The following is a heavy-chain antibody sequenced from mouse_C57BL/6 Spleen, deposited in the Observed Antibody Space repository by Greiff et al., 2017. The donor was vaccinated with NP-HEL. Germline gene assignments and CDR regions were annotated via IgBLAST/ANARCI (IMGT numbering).Heavy chain of an antibody. CDR2: IDPDTGGT. CDR3: TRSKSYAMDY. CDR1: GYTFTDYE. Sequence: VQLQQSGAELVRPGASVTLSCKASGYTFTDYEMHWVKQTPVHGLEWIGAIDPDTGGTAYNQKFKGKAILTADKSSSTAYMELRSLTSEDSAVYYCTRSKSYAMDYWGQGTSVTVSS. D-gene: IGHD2-5*01. V-gene: IGHV1-15*01. J-gene: IGHJ4*01.